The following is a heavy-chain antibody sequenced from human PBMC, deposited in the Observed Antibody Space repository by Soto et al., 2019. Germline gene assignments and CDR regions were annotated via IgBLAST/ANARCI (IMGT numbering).Heavy chain of an antibody. CDR3: ARDAYVGYCSGGSCDGYYGMDV. D-gene: IGHD2-15*01. J-gene: IGHJ6*02. Sequence: QVQLQESGPGLVKPSETLSLTCTVSGGSISSYYWSWIRQSPGKGLEWIGYIYYSGSTNYNPSLKSRVTISVDTSKNQFSLKLSSVTAADTAVYYCARDAYVGYCSGGSCDGYYGMDVWGQGTTVTVSS. V-gene: IGHV4-59*01. CDR2: IYYSGST. CDR1: GGSISSYY.